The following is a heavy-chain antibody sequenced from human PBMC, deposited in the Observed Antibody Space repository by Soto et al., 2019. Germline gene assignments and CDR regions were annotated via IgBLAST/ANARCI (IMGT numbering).Heavy chain of an antibody. CDR3: ARDIIYDGWFDP. J-gene: IGHJ5*02. V-gene: IGHV1-18*01. Sequence: ASVKVSCKASGYTFTSYGISWVRQAPGQGPEWMGWISAYNGNTNYAQKLQGRVTMTTDTSTSTAYMELRSLRSDDTAVYYCARDIIYDGWFDPWGQGTLVTVSS. CDR1: GYTFTSYG. CDR2: ISAYNGNT. D-gene: IGHD3-22*01.